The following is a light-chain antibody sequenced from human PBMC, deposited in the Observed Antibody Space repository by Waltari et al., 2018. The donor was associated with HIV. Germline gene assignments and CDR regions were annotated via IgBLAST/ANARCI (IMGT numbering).Light chain of an antibody. Sequence: QSVLTQPPSASGTPGQRVTISCSGSRSNIGSKTVNWYQQLPGTAPKLLIYSNDQRPSGVPDRFSGSKSGTAASLASSGLQSEDEAGYYCAAWDVSLNGLVFGGGTKLTVL. CDR3: AAWDVSLNGLV. CDR2: SND. CDR1: RSNIGSKT. J-gene: IGLJ2*01. V-gene: IGLV1-44*01.